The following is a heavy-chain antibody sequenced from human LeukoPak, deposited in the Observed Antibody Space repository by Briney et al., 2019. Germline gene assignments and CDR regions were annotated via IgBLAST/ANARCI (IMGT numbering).Heavy chain of an antibody. J-gene: IGHJ4*02. V-gene: IGHV3-48*03. CDR2: ISSSGGTI. CDR1: GFTFSSYA. CDR3: AREGGVNYYDLDYFDY. D-gene: IGHD3-22*01. Sequence: PGGSLRLSCAASGFTFSSYAMHWVRQAPGKGLEWVSYISSSGGTIYYADSVKGRFTISRDNAKNSLYLQMNSLRAEDTAVYYCAREGGVNYYDLDYFDYWGQGTLITVSS.